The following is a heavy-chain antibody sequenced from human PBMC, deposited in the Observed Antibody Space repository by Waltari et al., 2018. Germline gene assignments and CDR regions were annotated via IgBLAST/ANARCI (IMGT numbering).Heavy chain of an antibody. Sequence: EVNLVESGGGLVQPGGSLRRSCAASGFSFSGSWMHWVRQAPGKGLVWVSRINKNGDATSYADSVKGRFTISKDNAKNTLYLEMNSLRAEDTAVYYCARSGGYIDYWGQGTLVTVSS. J-gene: IGHJ4*02. D-gene: IGHD2-15*01. CDR1: GFSFSGSW. V-gene: IGHV3-74*01. CDR3: ARSGGYIDY. CDR2: INKNGDAT.